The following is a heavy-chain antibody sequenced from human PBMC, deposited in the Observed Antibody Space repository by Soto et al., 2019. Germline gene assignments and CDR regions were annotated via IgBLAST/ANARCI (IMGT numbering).Heavy chain of an antibody. Sequence: PSETLSLTCTVSGGSIISDYWGWIRQPPGKGLEWIGSIIHSGNTNYNPSLKSRVTMSVDTSKNQFSLKLSSVTAADTAVYYCARDNELYYDFWSGPPKRWFDPWGQGTLVTVSS. CDR1: GGSIISDY. CDR2: IIHSGNT. CDR3: ARDNELYYDFWSGPPKRWFDP. J-gene: IGHJ5*02. D-gene: IGHD3-3*01. V-gene: IGHV4-59*12.